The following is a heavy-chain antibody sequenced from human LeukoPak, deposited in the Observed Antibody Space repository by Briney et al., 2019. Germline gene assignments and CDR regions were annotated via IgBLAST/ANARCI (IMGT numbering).Heavy chain of an antibody. CDR1: GFTFSSYA. CDR2: ISGSGGST. Sequence: PGGSLRLSCAASGFTFSSYAMSWVRQAPGKGLEWVSAISGSGGSTYYADSVKGRFTISRDNSKNTLYLQMNSLRAEDTAVYYCAKVLLPYDILNGNYAFDIWGQGTMVTVSS. J-gene: IGHJ3*02. D-gene: IGHD3-9*01. V-gene: IGHV3-23*01. CDR3: AKVLLPYDILNGNYAFDI.